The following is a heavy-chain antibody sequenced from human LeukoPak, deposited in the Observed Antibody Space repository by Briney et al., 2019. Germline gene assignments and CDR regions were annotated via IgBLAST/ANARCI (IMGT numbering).Heavy chain of an antibody. CDR3: ARGSIKFSNDY. D-gene: IGHD3-9*01. J-gene: IGHJ4*02. CDR1: GFTFNTYG. Sequence: GGSLRLSCAASGFTFNTYGMSWVRQAPGKGLEWVSGISGSGGATYYADSVKGRFTISRDNSKNTLYLQMNSLRAEDTAVYYCARGSIKFSNDYWGQGTLVTVSS. CDR2: ISGSGGAT. V-gene: IGHV3-23*01.